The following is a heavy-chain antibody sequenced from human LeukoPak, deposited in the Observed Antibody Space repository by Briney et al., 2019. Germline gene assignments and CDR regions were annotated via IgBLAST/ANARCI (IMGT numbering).Heavy chain of an antibody. D-gene: IGHD1-7*01. J-gene: IGHJ6*03. CDR2: IYTSGST. CDR1: GGSISSYY. CDR3: ARLAGTTSGYYYYMDV. Sequence: SETLSLTCTVSGGSISSYYWSWIRQPPGKGLEWIGYIYTSGSTNYNPSLKSRVTISADTSKNQFSLKLSSVTAADTAVYYCARLAGTTSGYYYYMDVWGKGTTVTVSS. V-gene: IGHV4-4*09.